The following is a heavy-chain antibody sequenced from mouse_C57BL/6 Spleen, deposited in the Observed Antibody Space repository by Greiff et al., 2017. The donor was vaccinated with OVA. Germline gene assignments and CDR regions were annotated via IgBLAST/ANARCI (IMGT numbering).Heavy chain of an antibody. D-gene: IGHD1-1*01. CDR3: TRTWDYGSSPRGY. CDR1: GYTFTDYE. J-gene: IGHJ2*01. V-gene: IGHV1-15*01. CDR2: IDPETGGT. Sequence: QVQLQQSGAELVRPGASVTLSCKASGYTFTDYEMHWVKQTPVHGLEWIGAIDPETGGTAYNQKFKGKAILTADKSSSTAYMELRSLTSEDSAVYYCTRTWDYGSSPRGYWGQGTTLTVSS.